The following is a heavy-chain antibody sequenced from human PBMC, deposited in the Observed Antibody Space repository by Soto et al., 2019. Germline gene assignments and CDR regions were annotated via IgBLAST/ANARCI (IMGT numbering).Heavy chain of an antibody. CDR2: TRNKANSYTT. V-gene: IGHV3-72*01. J-gene: IGHJ4*02. Sequence: PGGSLRLSCAASGFILSDHYMDWVRQAPGKGLEWVGRTRNKANSYTTEYAASVKGRFTISRDESKNSLYLQMNSLRAEDTAVYYCAVAVAGPTAIGYWGQGTLVTVSS. CDR1: GFILSDHY. CDR3: AVAVAGPTAIGY. D-gene: IGHD6-19*01.